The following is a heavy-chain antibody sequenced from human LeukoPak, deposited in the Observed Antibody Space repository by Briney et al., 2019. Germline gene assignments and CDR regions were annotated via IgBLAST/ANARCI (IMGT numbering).Heavy chain of an antibody. V-gene: IGHV3-74*01. CDR3: AKVANSYSYYYMDV. CDR2: ISTDGSRT. Sequence: GGSLRLSCAASGFTFSSYWMHWVRQAPGKGLVWVSRISTDGSRTGYADSAKGRFTISRDNSKNTLYLQMNSLRVEDTGVYFCAKVANSYSYYYMDVWGNGTTVAVSS. J-gene: IGHJ6*03. CDR1: GFTFSSYW. D-gene: IGHD5-12*01.